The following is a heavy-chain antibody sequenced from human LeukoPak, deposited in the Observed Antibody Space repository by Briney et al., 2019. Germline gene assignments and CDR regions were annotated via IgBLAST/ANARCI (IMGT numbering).Heavy chain of an antibody. V-gene: IGHV4-59*01. J-gene: IGHJ3*02. CDR3: ARVSRSSWYRHLTNDAFDI. D-gene: IGHD6-13*01. Sequence: SETLSLTCTVSGGSISSYYWSWIRQPPGKGLERIGYIYYSGSTNYNPSLKSRVTISVDTSKNQFSLKLSSVTAADTAVYYCARVSRSSWYRHLTNDAFDIWGQGTMVTVSS. CDR2: IYYSGST. CDR1: GGSISSYY.